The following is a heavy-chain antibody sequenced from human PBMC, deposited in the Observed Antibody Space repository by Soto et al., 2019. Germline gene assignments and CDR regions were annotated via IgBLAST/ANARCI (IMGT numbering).Heavy chain of an antibody. Sequence: PSETLSLTCTVSGGSISSSSYYWGWIRQPPGKGLEWIGSLYYSGSTYYNKSLKSRVTISVDTSKTQYSMKLSSVTAADTAVYYCARRRVAVDSYYYYGMDVWGQGTTVT. CDR3: ARRRVAVDSYYYYGMDV. J-gene: IGHJ6*02. D-gene: IGHD6-19*01. V-gene: IGHV4-39*01. CDR1: GGSISSSSYY. CDR2: LYYSGST.